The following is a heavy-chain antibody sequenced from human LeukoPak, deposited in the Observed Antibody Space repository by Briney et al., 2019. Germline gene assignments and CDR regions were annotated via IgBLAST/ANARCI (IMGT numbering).Heavy chain of an antibody. J-gene: IGHJ4*02. D-gene: IGHD6-13*01. Sequence: SVKVSCKASGGTFSSYAISRVRQAPGQGLEWMGGIIPIVGTAKYAQKFQGRVTITADESTSTAYMELSSLRSEDTAVYYCARALGYSSSWEYFDYWGQGTLVTVSS. CDR1: GGTFSSYA. CDR2: IIPIVGTA. CDR3: ARALGYSSSWEYFDY. V-gene: IGHV1-69*13.